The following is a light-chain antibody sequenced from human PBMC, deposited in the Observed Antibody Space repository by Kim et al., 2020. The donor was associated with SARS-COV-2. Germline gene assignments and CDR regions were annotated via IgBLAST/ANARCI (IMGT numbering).Light chain of an antibody. Sequence: ACEGDRGTLACRARQSIDNRVAWYQQEPGKAPNLLIYDASTLESGVPSRFSCFGFGTQVTLTITSLQPDDFETYYCQQYKSYPLSFGPGTKVDIK. J-gene: IGKJ3*01. CDR3: QQYKSYPLS. CDR1: QSIDNR. CDR2: DAS. V-gene: IGKV1-5*01.